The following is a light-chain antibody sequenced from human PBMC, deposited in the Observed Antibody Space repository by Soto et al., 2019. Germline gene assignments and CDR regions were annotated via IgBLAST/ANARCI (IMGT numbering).Light chain of an antibody. Sequence: SQLTQSPASLSASVGDRVSNTCRASQGISSYLAWYQQKPGKAPKLLIYAASTLQSGVPSRFSGSGSGTDFTLTISSLQPEDFATYYCQQLNSYPLTFGGGTKVDIK. J-gene: IGKJ4*01. CDR1: QGISSY. CDR2: AAS. CDR3: QQLNSYPLT. V-gene: IGKV1-9*01.